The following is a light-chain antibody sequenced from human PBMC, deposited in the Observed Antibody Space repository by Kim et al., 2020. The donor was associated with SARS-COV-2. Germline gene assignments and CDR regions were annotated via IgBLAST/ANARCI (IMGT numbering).Light chain of an antibody. CDR3: SAWDSSLNAVV. Sequence: RPTAPLTCNGNSNNVGNQGASWLQHHQGHPPKVLSYRSNNRPSGISERFSASRSGNTASLTVTGLQSEDEADYYCSAWDSSLNAVVFGGGTQLTVL. J-gene: IGLJ2*01. V-gene: IGLV10-54*04. CDR2: RSN. CDR1: SNNVGNQG.